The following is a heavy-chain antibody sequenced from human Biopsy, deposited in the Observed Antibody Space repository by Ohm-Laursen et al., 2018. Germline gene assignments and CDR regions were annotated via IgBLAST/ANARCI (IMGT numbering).Heavy chain of an antibody. CDR2: NIPILGTG. CDR1: VGTFSNDG. D-gene: IGHD3-9*01. CDR3: ATKLTGYFHH. J-gene: IGHJ1*01. V-gene: IGHV1-69*06. Sequence: SSVYASCKVPVGTFSNDGVNWVRQAPGQGLEWLVGNIPILGTGNYAQKFQDRATVAADTSTSTATMELRSLRSDDTAVYYCATKLTGYFHHWGQGTLVIVSS.